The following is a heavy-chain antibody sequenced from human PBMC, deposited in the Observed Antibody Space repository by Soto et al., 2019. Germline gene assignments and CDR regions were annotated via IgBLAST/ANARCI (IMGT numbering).Heavy chain of an antibody. CDR1: GGSFSVYY. D-gene: IGHD3-3*01. CDR2: INHSGST. J-gene: IGHJ6*02. Sequence: PSETLSLTCAVYGGSFSVYYWSWIRHPPGKGLEWIGEINHSGSTNYNPSLKSRVTISVDTSKNQFPLKLSSVTAADTAVYYCARKLRITIFGVVKSLGIMDVWGQGTTVTVSS. CDR3: ARKLRITIFGVVKSLGIMDV. V-gene: IGHV4-34*01.